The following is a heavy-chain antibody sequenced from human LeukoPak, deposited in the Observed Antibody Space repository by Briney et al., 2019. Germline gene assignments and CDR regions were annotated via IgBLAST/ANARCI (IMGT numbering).Heavy chain of an antibody. D-gene: IGHD4-17*01. CDR3: AKVRHGDYGAFDI. J-gene: IGHJ3*02. CDR2: ISYDGVNT. CDR1: GFTFSTYA. Sequence: PGRSLRLSCAASGFTFSTYAIHWVRQAPGEGLEWVAVISYDGVNTFYADSVKGRFAVSRDNSKKTVYLQMNSLRGEDTAVYYCAKVRHGDYGAFDIWGQGTMVTVSS. V-gene: IGHV3-30*09.